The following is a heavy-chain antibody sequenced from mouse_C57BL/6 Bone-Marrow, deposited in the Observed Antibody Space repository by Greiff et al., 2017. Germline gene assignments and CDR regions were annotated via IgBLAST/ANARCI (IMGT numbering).Heavy chain of an antibody. J-gene: IGHJ2*01. CDR3: ARDDYGSSWYFDY. Sequence: EVQLQQSGPELVKPGASVKISCKASGYTFTDYSMNWVKQRPGQSLEWIGDINPNNGGTSYNKKIKGKATLTEDKSSSTAYMELRSLTSEDSAVYYGARDDYGSSWYFDYWGQGHIITVSA. CDR1: GYTFTDYS. V-gene: IGHV1-26*01. CDR2: INPNNGGT. D-gene: IGHD1-1*02.